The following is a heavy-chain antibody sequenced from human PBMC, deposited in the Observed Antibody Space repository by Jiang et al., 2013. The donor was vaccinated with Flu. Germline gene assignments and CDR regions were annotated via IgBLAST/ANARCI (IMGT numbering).Heavy chain of an antibody. CDR1: GGSISSGSYY. J-gene: IGHJ4*02. Sequence: PGLVKPSETLSLTCTVSGGSISSGSYYWGWIRQPPGKGLEWIGSIYYSGTTYYNPSLKSRVTISVDTSKNQFSLKLSSVTAADSAVYYCGFSESYYAFDYWGQGTLVTVSS. CDR3: GFSESYYAFDY. D-gene: IGHD1-26*01. CDR2: IYYSGTT. V-gene: IGHV4-39*01.